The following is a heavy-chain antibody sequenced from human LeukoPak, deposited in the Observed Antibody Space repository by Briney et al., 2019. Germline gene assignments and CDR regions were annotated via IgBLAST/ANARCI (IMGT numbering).Heavy chain of an antibody. D-gene: IGHD6-19*01. Sequence: PGESLRLSCAASGCSFSTYSMNWVRQAPGKGLEGVSSSSTRSSYIYYADSVKGRFTISRDNAKNSLYLQMNSLRAEDTAVYYCVGAVAGPFGYWGQGTLVTVSS. J-gene: IGHJ4*02. V-gene: IGHV3-21*01. CDR1: GCSFSTYS. CDR2: SSTRSSYI. CDR3: VGAVAGPFGY.